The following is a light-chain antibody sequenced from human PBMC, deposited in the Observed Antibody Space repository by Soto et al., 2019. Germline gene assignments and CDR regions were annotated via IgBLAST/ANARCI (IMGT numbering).Light chain of an antibody. CDR2: DAS. CDR3: QQRSNWPGIT. J-gene: IGKJ3*01. CDR1: QSVSSY. V-gene: IGKV3-11*01. Sequence: EIVLTQSPATLSLSPGERATLSCRASQSVSSYLAWYQQKPGQAPRLLIYDASTRATGIPARFIGSGSGTDFTLTISSLEPEDFAVYYCQQRSNWPGITFGPGTKVDIK.